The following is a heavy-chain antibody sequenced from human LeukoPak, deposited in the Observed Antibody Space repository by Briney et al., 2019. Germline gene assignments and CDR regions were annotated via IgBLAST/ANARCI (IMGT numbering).Heavy chain of an antibody. CDR3: VKMAIVVVPAAMGNWFDP. CDR1: GFTFSSYG. V-gene: IGHV3-33*06. D-gene: IGHD2-2*03. Sequence: GGSLRLSCAASGFTFSSYGMHWVRQAPGKGLEWVAVIWYDGSNKYYADSVKGRFTISRDNSKNTLYLQMNSLRAEDTAVYYCVKMAIVVVPAAMGNWFDPWGQGTLVTVSS. CDR2: IWYDGSNK. J-gene: IGHJ5*02.